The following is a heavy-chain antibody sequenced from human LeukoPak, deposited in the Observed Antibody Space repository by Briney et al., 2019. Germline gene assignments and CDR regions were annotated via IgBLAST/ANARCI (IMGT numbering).Heavy chain of an antibody. CDR3: ARAGSSSDLDY. J-gene: IGHJ4*02. CDR1: GFTFSSYW. V-gene: IGHV3-74*01. D-gene: IGHD6-6*01. CDR2: INSDGNST. Sequence: GGSLRLSCAASGFTFSSYWMHWVRQAPGKGLLWVSRINSDGNSTTYADSVKGRFTISRDNAKNTLYLQMNSLRAEDTAVYYCARAGSSSDLDYWGQGTLVTVSS.